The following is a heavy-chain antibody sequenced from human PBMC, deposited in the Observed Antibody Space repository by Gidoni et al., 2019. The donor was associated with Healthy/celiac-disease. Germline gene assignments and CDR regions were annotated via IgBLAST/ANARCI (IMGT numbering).Heavy chain of an antibody. CDR3: ARGRGVRSQYYFDY. CDR1: AGSFSGYY. V-gene: IGHV4-34*01. J-gene: IGHJ4*02. CDR2: INHSGST. D-gene: IGHD3-10*01. Sequence: QVQLQQRRAGLLKPSEPLSLTCPVYAGSFSGYYWSWIRQPPGKGLEWIGEINHSGSTNYHPSLKSRVTISVDTSKNQFSLKLSSVTAADTAVYYCARGRGVRSQYYFDYWGQGTLVTVSS.